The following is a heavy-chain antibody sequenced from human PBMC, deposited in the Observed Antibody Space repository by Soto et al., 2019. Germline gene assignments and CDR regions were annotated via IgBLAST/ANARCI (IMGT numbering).Heavy chain of an antibody. D-gene: IGHD5-18*01. CDR2: IWYDGSNK. V-gene: IGHV3-33*01. J-gene: IGHJ4*02. CDR3: AREGVDTAMAFDY. Sequence: GGSLRLSCAASGFTFSSYGMHWVRQAPGKGLEWVAVIWYDGSNKYYADSVKGRFTISRDNSKNTLYLQMNSLRAEDTAVYYCAREGVDTAMAFDYWGQGTLVTVSS. CDR1: GFTFSSYG.